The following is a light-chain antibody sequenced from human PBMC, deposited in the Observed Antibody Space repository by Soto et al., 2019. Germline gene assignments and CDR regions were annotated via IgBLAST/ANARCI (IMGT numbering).Light chain of an antibody. CDR2: DAY. J-gene: IGKJ5*01. Sequence: DIVMTQSPDSLAVSLGERATLSCRASQSFRGLLAWYQQKPGQAPRLLIYDAYNRATGIPPRFSGSGSGTDFTLTISSLEPEDSAVYYCQQRHMWPITFGQGTRLEIK. V-gene: IGKV3-11*01. CDR3: QQRHMWPIT. CDR1: QSFRGL.